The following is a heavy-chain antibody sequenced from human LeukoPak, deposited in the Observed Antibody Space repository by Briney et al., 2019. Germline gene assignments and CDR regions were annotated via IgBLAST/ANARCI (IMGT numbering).Heavy chain of an antibody. J-gene: IGHJ5*02. V-gene: IGHV3-74*01. D-gene: IGHD6-6*01. CDR3: ARDEQLAFDP. CDR2: INTDGSST. CDR1: GFTFSSYW. Sequence: PGGSLRLSCAASGFTFSSYWMHWVRQAPGKGLGWVSRINTDGSSTNYADSVKGRFTISRDNAKNTLYLQMNSLRAEDTAVYYCARDEQLAFDPWGQGTLVTVSS.